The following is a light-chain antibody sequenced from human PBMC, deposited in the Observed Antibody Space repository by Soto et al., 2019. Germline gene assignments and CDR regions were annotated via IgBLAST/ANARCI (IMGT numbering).Light chain of an antibody. CDR1: QSVSTLY. CDR2: SAH. J-gene: IGKJ3*01. CDR3: LHSRDSVST. V-gene: IGKV3-20*01. Sequence: IVLTQSPGTLSLSPGERATLSCRASQSVSTLYMTWYQQKPGQAPRLLIYSAHTRAAGIPDRFSGTGSGTDFTLTISRLEPEDFALYYCLHSRDSVSTVGPGTKVDSK.